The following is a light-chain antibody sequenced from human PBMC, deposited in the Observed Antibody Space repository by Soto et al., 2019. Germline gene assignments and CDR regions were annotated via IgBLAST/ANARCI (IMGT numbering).Light chain of an antibody. V-gene: IGKV3-20*01. CDR3: QQYGSSPRT. CDR2: DAS. Sequence: DIVLTQSPGTLSLSPGERATLSCRASQSVSSSFLAWFQQKPGQAPRLLIYDASSRATGIPDRFSGSGSGTVFNLTISRLEPEDLAVYYCQQYGSSPRTFGQGTRLEIK. CDR1: QSVSSSF. J-gene: IGKJ5*01.